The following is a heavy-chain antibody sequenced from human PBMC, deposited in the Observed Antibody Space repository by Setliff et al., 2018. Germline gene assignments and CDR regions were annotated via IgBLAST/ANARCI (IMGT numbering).Heavy chain of an antibody. V-gene: IGHV3-15*01. CDR2: IKSKTDGGTT. CDR1: GFTFSRYW. D-gene: IGHD6-6*01. Sequence: LRLSCGASGFTFSRYWMYWVRQVPGKGLEWVGSIKSKTDGGTTDYGAPVKVRFTMSRDDSKSTLYLQMSSLKTEDTAVYYCSTAEGDSSSFYHNMDVWGQGSTVTVSS. CDR3: STAEGDSSSFYHNMDV. J-gene: IGHJ6*02.